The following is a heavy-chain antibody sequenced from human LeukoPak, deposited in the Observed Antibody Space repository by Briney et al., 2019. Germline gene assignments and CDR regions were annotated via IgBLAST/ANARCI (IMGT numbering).Heavy chain of an antibody. CDR3: ARDRWVAARPVLVRWFDP. Sequence: ASVKVSCKASGYTFTGYYMHWVRQAPGQGLEWMGWINPNSGGTNYAQKFQGRVTMTRDTSISTAYMELSRLRSDDTAVYYCARDRWVAARPVLVRWFDPWGQGTLVTVSS. J-gene: IGHJ5*02. CDR1: GYTFTGYY. V-gene: IGHV1-2*02. D-gene: IGHD6-6*01. CDR2: INPNSGGT.